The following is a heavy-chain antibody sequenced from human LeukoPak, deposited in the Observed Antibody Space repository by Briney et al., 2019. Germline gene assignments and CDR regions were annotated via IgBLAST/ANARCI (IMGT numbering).Heavy chain of an antibody. Sequence: GGSLRLSCAASGFIFSSYGMHWVRQAPGKGLEWVALISYDGTNKYYADFVKGRFTISRDNSKNTLYLQMNSLRAEDTAVYYCAKDRDGDFLFDYWGQGTLVTVSS. CDR3: AKDRDGDFLFDY. V-gene: IGHV3-30*18. CDR2: ISYDGTNK. D-gene: IGHD4-17*01. CDR1: GFIFSSYG. J-gene: IGHJ4*02.